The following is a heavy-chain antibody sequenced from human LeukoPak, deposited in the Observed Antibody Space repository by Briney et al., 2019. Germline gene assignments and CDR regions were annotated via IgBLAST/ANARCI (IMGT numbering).Heavy chain of an antibody. CDR3: ARDKASGSSYGSSFHF. D-gene: IGHD1-26*01. J-gene: IGHJ3*01. CDR1: GFTFSSYW. V-gene: IGHV3-7*01. CDR2: IKQDGSEK. Sequence: GGSLRLSCAASGFTFSSYWMSWVRRAPGKGLEWVANIKQDGSEKYYVDSVRGRFTISRDNAKNSLYLQMNSLRVEDTALYYCARDKASGSSYGSSFHFWGQGTMVTVSS.